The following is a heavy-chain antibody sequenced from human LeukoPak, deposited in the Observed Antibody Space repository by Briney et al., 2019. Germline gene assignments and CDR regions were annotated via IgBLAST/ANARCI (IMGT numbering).Heavy chain of an antibody. CDR1: GGSISSYY. V-gene: IGHV4-59*01. J-gene: IGHJ5*02. CDR3: ARFTPQGYGWGGYNRFDP. D-gene: IGHD3-16*01. Sequence: SETLSLTCTVSGGSISSYYWNWIRQPPGKGPEWIGYIYYSGSTNYNPSLKSRVTISVDTSKNQFSLNLTSVTAADTAVYYCARFTPQGYGWGGYNRFDPWGQGTLVTVSS. CDR2: IYYSGST.